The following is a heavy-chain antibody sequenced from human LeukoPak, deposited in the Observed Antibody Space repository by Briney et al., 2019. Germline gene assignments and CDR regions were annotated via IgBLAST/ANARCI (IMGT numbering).Heavy chain of an antibody. V-gene: IGHV3-48*02. J-gene: IGHJ6*02. D-gene: IGHD3-3*01. CDR2: ISTTGITK. CDR1: GVTFSDYD. CDR3: ARWSYDMDV. Sequence: GGSLRLSCAASGVTFSDYDMNWVRQAPGKGLEWVSYISTTGITKYYADSVKGRSTISRDNAKNSLYLQMNSLRDEDTAIYYCARWSYDMDVWGQGTTVTVSS.